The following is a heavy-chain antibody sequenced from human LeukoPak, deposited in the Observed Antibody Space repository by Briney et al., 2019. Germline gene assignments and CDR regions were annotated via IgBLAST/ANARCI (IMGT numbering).Heavy chain of an antibody. V-gene: IGHV1-2*02. CDR3: ARDLIPRYYYDSSGYSFDY. CDR1: GYTFTGYY. J-gene: IGHJ4*02. Sequence: ASVKVSCKTSGYTFTGYYMHWVRQAPGQGLEWMGWINPNSGGTNYAQKFQGRVTMTRDTSISTAYMELSRLRSDDTAVYYCARDLIPRYYYDSSGYSFDYWGQGTLVTVSS. CDR2: INPNSGGT. D-gene: IGHD3-22*01.